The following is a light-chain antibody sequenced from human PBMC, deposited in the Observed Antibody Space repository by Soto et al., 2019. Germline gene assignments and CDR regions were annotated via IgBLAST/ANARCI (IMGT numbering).Light chain of an antibody. V-gene: IGLV1-40*01. CDR2: GNS. Sequence: QSVLTQPPSVSGAPGQRVTFSCTGSSSNIGAGYDVHWYQQLLGTAPKLLIYGNSNRPSGVPDRFSGSKSGTSASLAITGLQAEDEADYYCQSYDSSLSGWVFGGGTKLTVL. J-gene: IGLJ3*02. CDR1: SSNIGAGYD. CDR3: QSYDSSLSGWV.